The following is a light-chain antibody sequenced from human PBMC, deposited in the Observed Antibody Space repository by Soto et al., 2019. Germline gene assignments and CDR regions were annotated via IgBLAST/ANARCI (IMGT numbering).Light chain of an antibody. V-gene: IGKV3-15*01. CDR2: DAS. J-gene: IGKJ1*01. Sequence: EMLMTQSPATLSVSPGERATLSCRASQSVSSNLAWYQQKFGQAPRLLIYDASTKATGIPARFSGSGSGTDFTLTISSLQSEDFVVYYCQQYNNWPPPTFGQGTKVDIK. CDR1: QSVSSN. CDR3: QQYNNWPPPT.